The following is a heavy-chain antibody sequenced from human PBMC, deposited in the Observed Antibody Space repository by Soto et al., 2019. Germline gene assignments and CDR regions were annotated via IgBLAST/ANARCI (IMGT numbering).Heavy chain of an antibody. Sequence: QVQLVQSGAEVKKPVSSVKVSCKASGGTFSSYTISWVRQAPGQGLEWMGRIIPIFGIANYAQKFQGRVTITADKSTSTAYMELSSLRSEDTAVYYCASADSSGWYLSFDYWGQGTLVTVSS. CDR2: IIPIFGIA. CDR3: ASADSSGWYLSFDY. V-gene: IGHV1-69*02. CDR1: GGTFSSYT. D-gene: IGHD6-19*01. J-gene: IGHJ4*02.